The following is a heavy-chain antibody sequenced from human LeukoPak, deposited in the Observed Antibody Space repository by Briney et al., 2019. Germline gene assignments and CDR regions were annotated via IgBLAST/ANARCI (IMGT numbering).Heavy chain of an antibody. J-gene: IGHJ4*02. Sequence: PSETLSLTCTVSGGSISSSSYYWGWIRQPPGKGLEWIGSIYYSGSTYYNPSLKSRVTISVDTSKNQFSLKLSSVTAADTAVYYCARLTGLNFRTHPRGGPFDYWGQGTLVTVSS. D-gene: IGHD7-27*01. CDR2: IYYSGST. V-gene: IGHV4-39*01. CDR1: GGSISSSSYY. CDR3: ARLTGLNFRTHPRGGPFDY.